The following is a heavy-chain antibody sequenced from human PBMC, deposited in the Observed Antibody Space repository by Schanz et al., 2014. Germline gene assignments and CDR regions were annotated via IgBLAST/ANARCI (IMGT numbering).Heavy chain of an antibody. CDR2: ISGSGGST. Sequence: EVQLLESGGGLVQPGASLRLSCAASGFTFSSYAMSWVRQAPGKGLEWVSAISGSGGSTYYADSVEGRFTITRDNSNNTHLQQMNRLRADDATVYYCAKGTFLELSAFDIWGQGTMVTVSS. CDR1: GFTFSSYA. J-gene: IGHJ3*02. V-gene: IGHV3-23*01. D-gene: IGHD3-10*01. CDR3: AKGTFLELSAFDI.